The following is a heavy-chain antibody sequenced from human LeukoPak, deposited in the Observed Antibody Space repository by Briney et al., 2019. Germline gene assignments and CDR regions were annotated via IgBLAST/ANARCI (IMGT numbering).Heavy chain of an antibody. CDR1: GYTFTSYD. D-gene: IGHD3-10*01. CDR2: MNPNSGNT. CDR3: ARKYLYGSGKPHFDY. J-gene: IGHJ4*02. V-gene: IGHV1-8*01. Sequence: ASVNVSCKASGYTFTSYDINWVRQATGQGLEWMGWMNPNSGNTGYAQKFQGRVTMTRNTSISKAYMELSSLRSDDTAVYDCARKYLYGSGKPHFDYWGQGTLVTVSS.